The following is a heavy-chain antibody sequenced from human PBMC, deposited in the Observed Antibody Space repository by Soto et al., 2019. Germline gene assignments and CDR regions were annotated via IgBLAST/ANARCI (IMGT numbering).Heavy chain of an antibody. Sequence: QVQLHQWGAGLLKPSETLSLTCGVYNGSFMGYYWTWVRQPPGKGLEWIGEINHFGSPNYNPSLKSRVAISIDTSKHQFSLSMRSLTAADTAVYYCASLNGGLFLDKGDYWGQGILVTVSS. CDR2: INHFGSP. CDR1: NGSFMGYY. V-gene: IGHV4-34*01. CDR3: ASLNGGLFLDKGDY. J-gene: IGHJ4*02. D-gene: IGHD3-3*01.